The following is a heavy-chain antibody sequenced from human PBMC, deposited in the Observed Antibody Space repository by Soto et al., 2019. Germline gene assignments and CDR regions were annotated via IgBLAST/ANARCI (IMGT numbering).Heavy chain of an antibody. Sequence: EVHLLESGGNVVQPGGSLRLSGAATGFTFSSYAMNWVRQPPGKGLEWVSSISANGPNTSYEDSVKGRFTTSRDRSKNTLYLQLDSLRVEDTAIYCCAKDLFSLGWLALGAPFDSLGQGPLVTVSS. V-gene: IGHV3-23*01. D-gene: IGHD5-18*01. CDR3: AKDLFSLGWLALGAPFDS. J-gene: IGHJ4*02. CDR1: GFTFSSYA. CDR2: ISANGPNT.